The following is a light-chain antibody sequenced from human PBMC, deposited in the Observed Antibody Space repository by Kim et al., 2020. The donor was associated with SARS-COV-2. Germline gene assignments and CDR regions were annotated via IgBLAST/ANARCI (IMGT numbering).Light chain of an antibody. CDR3: QVWDSSSDHRV. J-gene: IGLJ3*02. Sequence: APGKTARMTCGGNNIGSKSVHWYQQKPGQAPVLVIYYDSDQPSGIPERFSGSNSGNTATLTISRVEAGDEADYYCQVWDSSSDHRVFGGGTKLTVL. V-gene: IGLV3-21*04. CDR1: NIGSKS. CDR2: YDS.